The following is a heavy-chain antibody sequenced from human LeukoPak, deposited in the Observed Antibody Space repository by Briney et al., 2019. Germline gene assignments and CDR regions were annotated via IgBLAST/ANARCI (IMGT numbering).Heavy chain of an antibody. CDR1: GFTFSSYW. CDR2: MNQDGSVK. Sequence: GGSLRLSCAASGFTFSSYWMSWVRQAPGKGLEWVANMNQDGSVKSYVDSVEGRFTISRDNAKKSLYLQMSSLRAEDTAVYYCARDDFGDYVLYWGQGTLVTVSS. J-gene: IGHJ4*02. V-gene: IGHV3-7*05. D-gene: IGHD4-17*01. CDR3: ARDDFGDYVLY.